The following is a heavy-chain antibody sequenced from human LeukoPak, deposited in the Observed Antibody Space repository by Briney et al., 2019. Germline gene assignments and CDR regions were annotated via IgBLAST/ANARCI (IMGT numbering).Heavy chain of an antibody. Sequence: SETLSLTCAVYGESFSGYYWSWIRQPPGKGLEWLGEINHSGSTNYNPSLKSRVTISVDTSKNQFSLKLSSVTAADTAVYYCARHEEKGYYYYMDVWGKGTTVTVSS. J-gene: IGHJ6*03. CDR2: INHSGST. V-gene: IGHV4-34*01. CDR3: ARHEEKGYYYYMDV. CDR1: GESFSGYY.